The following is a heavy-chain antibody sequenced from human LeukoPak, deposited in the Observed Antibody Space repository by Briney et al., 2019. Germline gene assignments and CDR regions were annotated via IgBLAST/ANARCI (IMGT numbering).Heavy chain of an antibody. D-gene: IGHD1-26*01. Sequence: ASVKVSCKASGYTFTSYGISWVRQAPGQGLEWMGWISGYNGETNYPQKVQGRITMTIDTFTTTAYMELRSLRSDDTAVYYCARVRVGATGFVDYWGQGTLVTVSS. CDR3: ARVRVGATGFVDY. CDR2: ISGYNGET. CDR1: GYTFTSYG. J-gene: IGHJ4*02. V-gene: IGHV1-18*01.